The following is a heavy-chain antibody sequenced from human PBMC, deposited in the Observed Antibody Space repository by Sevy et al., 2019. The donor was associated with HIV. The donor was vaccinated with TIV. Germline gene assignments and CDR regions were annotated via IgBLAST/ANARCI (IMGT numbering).Heavy chain of an antibody. CDR1: GDTFSTYG. CDR2: IIPIFGTP. D-gene: IGHD7-27*01. J-gene: IGHJ3*02. V-gene: IGHV1-69*13. Sequence: ASVKVSCKASGDTFSTYGLSWVRQAPGQGLEWMGGIIPIFGTPNYAQKFQGRLTITADESASTAYMELSSLRSEDTALYYCAREGGVATTGDHDAFDIWGHGTLVTVSS. CDR3: AREGGVATTGDHDAFDI.